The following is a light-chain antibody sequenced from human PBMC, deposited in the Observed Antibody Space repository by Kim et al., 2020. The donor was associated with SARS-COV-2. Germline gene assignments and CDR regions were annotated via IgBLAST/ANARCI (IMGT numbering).Light chain of an antibody. J-gene: IGLJ1*01. CDR1: SSDIGGPNY. CDR2: DVT. CDR3: SSYTSASALV. V-gene: IGLV2-14*03. Sequence: QSALTQPASVSGSPGQSITVSCTGTSSDIGGPNYDSWYQQLPDKAPKLILYDVTNRPSGVSDRFSGSTSGNTASLPISGLHPDDEADYYCSSYTSASALVFGTGTKVTVL.